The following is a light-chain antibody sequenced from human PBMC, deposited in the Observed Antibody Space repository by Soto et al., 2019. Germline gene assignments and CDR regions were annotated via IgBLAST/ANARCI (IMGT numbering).Light chain of an antibody. J-gene: IGKJ1*01. Sequence: DIVLTQSPGTLSLSPGERATLSCRARQSVSSSYLSWYQQKPGQAPRLLIYGASSRATGIPDRFSGSGSGTDFTLTISRLETEDFAVYYCQQYGSSPPLTFGQGTKVEIK. CDR3: QQYGSSPPLT. CDR2: GAS. CDR1: QSVSSSY. V-gene: IGKV3-20*01.